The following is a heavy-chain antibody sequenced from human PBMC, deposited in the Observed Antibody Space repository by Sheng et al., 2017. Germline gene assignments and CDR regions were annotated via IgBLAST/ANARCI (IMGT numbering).Heavy chain of an antibody. CDR2: RFSSGST. V-gene: IGHV4-39*07. J-gene: IGHJ4*02. CDR1: GDSISSSNYY. D-gene: IGHD3-3*01. CDR3: ARLRGRTIFDPTDY. Sequence: QLQFQESGPGLVKPSETLSLTCTVSGDSISSSNYYWGWFRQSPGKGLEWIGSRFSSGSTYYNPSLKSRVTISVDTSKNQFSLKVTSVTAADTAVYYCARLRGRTIFDPTDYWGQGNPGSPSPQ.